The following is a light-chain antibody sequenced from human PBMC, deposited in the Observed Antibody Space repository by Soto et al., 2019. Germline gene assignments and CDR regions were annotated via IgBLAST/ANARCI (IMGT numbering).Light chain of an antibody. Sequence: QPVLTQPASVSGSPGQSITISCTGTSSDVGSYNYVSWYQQHPGKAPKLMIYEVSYRPSGVSNRFSGSKSGNTASLTISGLQGEDEADYYCSSYTNNNTYVFGTGTKLTVL. CDR2: EVS. CDR3: SSYTNNNTYV. CDR1: SSDVGSYNY. V-gene: IGLV2-14*01. J-gene: IGLJ1*01.